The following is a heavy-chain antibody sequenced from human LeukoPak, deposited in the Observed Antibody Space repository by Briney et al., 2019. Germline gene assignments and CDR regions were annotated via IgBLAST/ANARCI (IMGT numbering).Heavy chain of an antibody. J-gene: IGHJ6*03. V-gene: IGHV1-46*01. CDR3: ARDGYYDFWSGLSGGYYYYMDV. CDR1: GYTFTSYG. Sequence: ASVKVSCKTSGYTFTSYGINWVRQAPGQGLEWMGIINPSGGSTSYAQKFQGRVTMTRDTSTSTVYMELSSLRSEDTAVYYCARDGYYDFWSGLSGGYYYYMDVWGKGTTVTVSS. D-gene: IGHD3-3*01. CDR2: INPSGGST.